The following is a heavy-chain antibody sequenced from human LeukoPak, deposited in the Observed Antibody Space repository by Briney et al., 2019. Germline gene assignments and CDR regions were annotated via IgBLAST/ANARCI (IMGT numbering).Heavy chain of an antibody. Sequence: GGSLRLSCVVSGITLSNYGMSWVRQAPGKGLEWVSGISERGGSTNYADSVKGRFIISRDTSKNTVHLQMNSLRVEDTAVYFCAKRGIVIRAVIIIGFHKEAYYFDYWGQGILVTVSS. CDR1: GITLSNYG. J-gene: IGHJ4*02. V-gene: IGHV3-23*01. D-gene: IGHD3-10*01. CDR3: AKRGIVIRAVIIIGFHKEAYYFDY. CDR2: ISERGGST.